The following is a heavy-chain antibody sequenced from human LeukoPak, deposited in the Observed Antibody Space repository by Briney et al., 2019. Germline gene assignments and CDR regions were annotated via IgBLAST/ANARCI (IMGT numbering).Heavy chain of an antibody. CDR2: ISGSGYST. CDR3: AKGGSIITNYYYGSGSYYNSNYWFDY. CDR1: GFTFSNYA. Sequence: GGSLRLSCAASGFTFSNYAMSWVRQAPGKGLEWVSAISGSGYSTYYADSVKGRFTISRDNSKNTLFLQMNSLRAEDTAVYYCAKGGSIITNYYYGSGSYYNSNYWFDYWGQGTLVTVSS. V-gene: IGHV3-23*01. J-gene: IGHJ4*02. D-gene: IGHD3-10*01.